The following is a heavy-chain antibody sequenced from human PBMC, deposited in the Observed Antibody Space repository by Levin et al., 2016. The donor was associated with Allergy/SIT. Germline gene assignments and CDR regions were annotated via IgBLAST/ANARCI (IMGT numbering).Heavy chain of an antibody. D-gene: IGHD3-10*01. Sequence: WVRQAPGQGLEWMGGIIPIFGTANYAQKFQGRVTITADESTSTAYMELSSLRSEDTAVYYCARWFGELLAPTYYYYGMDVWGQGTTVTVSS. V-gene: IGHV1-69*01. J-gene: IGHJ6*02. CDR3: ARWFGELLAPTYYYYGMDV. CDR2: IIPIFGTA.